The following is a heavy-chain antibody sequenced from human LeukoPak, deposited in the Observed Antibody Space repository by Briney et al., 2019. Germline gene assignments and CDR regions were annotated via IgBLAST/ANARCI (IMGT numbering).Heavy chain of an antibody. V-gene: IGHV1-69*13. Sequence: SVKVSCKASGGTFSSYAISWVRQAPGQGLEWMGGIIPIFGTANYAQKFQGRVTIPADESTSTAYMELSSLRSEDTAVYYCARSDIVVVPAAIPRYNWFDPWGQGTLVTVSS. J-gene: IGHJ5*02. CDR2: IIPIFGTA. D-gene: IGHD2-2*02. CDR3: ARSDIVVVPAAIPRYNWFDP. CDR1: GGTFSSYA.